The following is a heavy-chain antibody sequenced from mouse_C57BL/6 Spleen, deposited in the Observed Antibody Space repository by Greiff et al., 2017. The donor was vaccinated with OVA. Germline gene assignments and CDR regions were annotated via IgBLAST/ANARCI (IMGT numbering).Heavy chain of an antibody. D-gene: IGHD2-4*01. V-gene: IGHV1-50*01. J-gene: IGHJ3*01. CDR1: GYTFTSYW. CDR2: IDPSDSYT. CDR3: AREGDYDYDRFAY. Sequence: QVQLQQPGAELVKPGASVKLSCKASGYTFTSYWMQWVKQRPGQGLEWIGEIDPSDSYTKYNEKFKGKATLTVDTSSITAYMQLSSLTSEDSAVYYCAREGDYDYDRFAYWGQVTPVTVSA.